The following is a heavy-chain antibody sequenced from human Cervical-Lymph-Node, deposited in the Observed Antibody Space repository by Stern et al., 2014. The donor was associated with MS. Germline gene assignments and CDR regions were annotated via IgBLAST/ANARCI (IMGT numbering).Heavy chain of an antibody. CDR2: VSDNNDKT. V-gene: IGHV1-18*01. CDR1: GYNFFAYG. J-gene: IGHJ4*02. Sequence: QVQLVHSGTEVKKPGASVKVSCKASGYNFFAYGITWVRQAPGQGTEWTGRVSDNNDKTTTAQSLQGRVVLTIDISTNTSYMELRRLRSDDTAVYYCARALRILERSDFDFWGPGTLVTVSS. D-gene: IGHD3-3*01. CDR3: ARALRILERSDFDF.